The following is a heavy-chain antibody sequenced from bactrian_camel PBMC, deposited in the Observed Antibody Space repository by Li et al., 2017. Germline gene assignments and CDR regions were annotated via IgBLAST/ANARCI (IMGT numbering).Heavy chain of an antibody. D-gene: IGHD1*01. Sequence: HVQLVESGGGSVEAGGSLRLSCAASGFTFGESDMGWYRQAPGNRCEMISIITSAGSTYYADSVKGRFTISQDRAKNTVYLQMNSLKPEDTAVYYCAADGTAMSSSYCGFWGQGTQVTVS. CDR1: GFTFGESD. V-gene: IGHV3S53*01. CDR2: ITSAGST. J-gene: IGHJ4*01. CDR3: AADGTAMSSSYCGF.